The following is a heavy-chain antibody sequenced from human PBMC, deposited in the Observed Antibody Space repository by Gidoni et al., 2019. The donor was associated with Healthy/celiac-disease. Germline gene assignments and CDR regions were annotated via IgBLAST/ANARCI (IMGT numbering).Heavy chain of an antibody. CDR1: GYTFTSYG. V-gene: IGHV1-18*01. J-gene: IGHJ5*02. CDR2: ISAYNGNT. CDR3: ASRIAAAGSNWFDP. D-gene: IGHD6-13*01. Sequence: QVQLVQSGAEVKKPGASVKVYCKASGYTFTSYGISRGRQAPGQVLEWVGGISAYNGNTNDAQKLQGRVTMTTDTSTSTAYMELRSLRSDDTAVYYCASRIAAAGSNWFDPWGQGTLVTVSS.